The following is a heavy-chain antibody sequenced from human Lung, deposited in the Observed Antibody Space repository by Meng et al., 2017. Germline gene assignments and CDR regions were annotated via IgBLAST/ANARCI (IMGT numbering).Heavy chain of an antibody. V-gene: IGHV3-15*01. J-gene: IGHJ4*01. CDR3: SGHVDD. Sequence: GESLKISCSASGFTFSNAWIPWVRHAPGKGLEWIGRMKSNVDGGTVDYAAAVKGRFFISRDDSENTFYLQMNSLKTEDTAVYYCSGHVDDWGHGTLVTVSS. CDR2: MKSNVDGGTV. CDR1: GFTFSNAW.